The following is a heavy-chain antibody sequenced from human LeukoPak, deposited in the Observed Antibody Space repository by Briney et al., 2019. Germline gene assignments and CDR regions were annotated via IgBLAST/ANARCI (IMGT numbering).Heavy chain of an antibody. CDR2: INPNSGGT. J-gene: IGHJ4*02. Sequence: ASVKVSCKASGYTFTGYYMHWVRLAPGQGLEWMGWINPNSGGTNYAQKFQGWVTMTRDTSISTAYMELSRLRSDDTAVYYCARGRGQQLVYFDYWGQGTLVTVSS. CDR3: ARGRGQQLVYFDY. CDR1: GYTFTGYY. V-gene: IGHV1-2*04. D-gene: IGHD6-13*01.